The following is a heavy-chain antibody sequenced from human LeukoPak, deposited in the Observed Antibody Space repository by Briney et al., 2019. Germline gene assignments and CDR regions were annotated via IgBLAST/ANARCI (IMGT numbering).Heavy chain of an antibody. CDR1: GGSISSSSYY. CDR3: ARGVIAAASLDY. V-gene: IGHV4-39*07. D-gene: IGHD6-13*01. Sequence: SETLSLTCTVSGGSISSSSYYWGWIRQPPGKGLEWIGSIYYSGSTYYNPSLKSRVTISVDTSKNQSSLKLSSVTAADTAVYYCARGVIAAASLDYWGQGTLVTVSS. J-gene: IGHJ4*02. CDR2: IYYSGST.